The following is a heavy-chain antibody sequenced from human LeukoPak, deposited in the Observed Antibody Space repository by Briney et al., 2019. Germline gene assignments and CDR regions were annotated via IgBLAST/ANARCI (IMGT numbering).Heavy chain of an antibody. CDR1: GGSISSGGYY. Sequence: SETLSLTCTVSGGSISSGGYYWSWIRQPPGKGLEWIGYIYHSGSTYYNPSLKSRVTISVDRSKNQFSLKLSSVTAADTAVYYCARPSKWELLMRLAPGPFDPWGQGTLVTVSS. CDR3: ARPSKWELLMRLAPGPFDP. J-gene: IGHJ5*02. V-gene: IGHV4-30-2*01. CDR2: IYHSGST. D-gene: IGHD1-26*01.